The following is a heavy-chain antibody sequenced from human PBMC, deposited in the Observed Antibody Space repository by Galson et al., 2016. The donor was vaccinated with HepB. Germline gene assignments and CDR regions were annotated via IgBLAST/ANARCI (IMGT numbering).Heavy chain of an antibody. D-gene: IGHD3-3*01. J-gene: IGHJ4*02. CDR2: IWNDGRHQ. CDR3: ARDRGYRSRFLEWQFDF. CDR1: GFSLGTYG. V-gene: IGHV3-33*01. Sequence: SLRLSCAASGFSLGTYGMHWVRQAPGKGQEWVAVIWNDGRHQYYADSVKGRFTISGDNSKNTLYVQMNSLRAEDTAVYYCARDRGYRSRFLEWQFDFWGQGTLVTVSS.